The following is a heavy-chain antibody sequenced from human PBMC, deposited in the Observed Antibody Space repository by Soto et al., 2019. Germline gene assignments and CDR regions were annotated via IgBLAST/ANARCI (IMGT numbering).Heavy chain of an antibody. V-gene: IGHV2-5*02. CDR1: GGSISSYYW. CDR2: IYWDDDK. CDR3: AHRLGGFTWNDGSLDY. J-gene: IGHJ4*02. D-gene: IGHD1-1*01. Sequence: TLFLTCTVSGGSISSYYWRWICQSPGRALEWLAVIYWDDDKRYNPSLRSRLTITKDTSKRQVVLTMTYMEPADTAPHYCAHRLGGFTWNDGSLDYWGQGILATVSS.